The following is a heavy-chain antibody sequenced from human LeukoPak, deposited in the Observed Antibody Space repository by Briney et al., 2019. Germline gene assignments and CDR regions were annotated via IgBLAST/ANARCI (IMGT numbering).Heavy chain of an antibody. CDR3: ARDDHWGLGDY. V-gene: IGHV1-2*02. D-gene: IGHD3-16*01. CDR1: GYTFTGYY. Sequence: ASMKVSCRASGYTFTGYYIHWVRQAPGQGLEWMGWINPNTGDTNYAQKLQGRVTMTRDTSISTAYMELSRLTSDDTAVYYCARDDHWGLGDYWGQGTLVTVSS. J-gene: IGHJ4*02. CDR2: INPNTGDT.